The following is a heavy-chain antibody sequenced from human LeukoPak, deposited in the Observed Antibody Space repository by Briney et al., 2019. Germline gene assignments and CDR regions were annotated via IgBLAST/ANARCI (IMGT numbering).Heavy chain of an antibody. CDR1: GFTVSSNY. J-gene: IGHJ4*02. D-gene: IGHD2-8*01. CDR2: IYSGGST. V-gene: IGHV3-53*01. Sequence: GGSLRLSCAASGFTVSSNYMSWVRQAPGKGLEWVSVIYSGGSTYYADSVKGRFTISRDNAKNSLYLQMNSLRAEDTAVYYCARDGSIVLMVYAIHFDYWGQGTLVTVSS. CDR3: ARDGSIVLMVYAIHFDY.